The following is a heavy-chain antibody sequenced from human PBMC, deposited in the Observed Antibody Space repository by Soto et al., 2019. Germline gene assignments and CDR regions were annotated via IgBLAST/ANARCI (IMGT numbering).Heavy chain of an antibody. D-gene: IGHD3-10*01. J-gene: IGHJ4*02. CDR2: ISYDGSNK. Sequence: GGSLRLSCAASGFTFSSYGMHWVRQAPGKGLEWVAVISYDGSNKYYADSVKGRFTISRDNSKNTLYLQMNSLRAEDTAVYYCAKVEYGSGSYYFDYWGQGTLVTVSS. CDR3: AKVEYGSGSYYFDY. V-gene: IGHV3-30*18. CDR1: GFTFSSYG.